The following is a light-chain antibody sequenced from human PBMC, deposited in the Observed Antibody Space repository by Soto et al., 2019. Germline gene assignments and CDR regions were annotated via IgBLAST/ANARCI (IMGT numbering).Light chain of an antibody. CDR1: QSISSY. CDR3: EQSYSTIRGT. V-gene: IGKV1-39*01. CDR2: AAS. J-gene: IGKJ3*01. Sequence: DIRMTQSPSSLSASVGDRVTITCRASQSISSYLNWYQQKPGKAPKLLIYAASSLQSGVPSRFSGSGSGTDFTLTISSLQPEDFATYYCEQSYSTIRGTFGPGTKVDIK.